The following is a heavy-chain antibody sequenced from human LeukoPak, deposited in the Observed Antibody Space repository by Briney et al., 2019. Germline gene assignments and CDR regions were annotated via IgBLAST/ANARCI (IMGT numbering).Heavy chain of an antibody. V-gene: IGHV3-7*01. CDR2: VKPDGSGT. CDR3: ARSRGDF. CDR1: GFIFSGYW. J-gene: IGHJ4*02. Sequence: GGSLRLSCAASGFIFSGYWMSWVRQGPGRGLEWVASVKPDGSGTFYVDSVKGRFTISRDNAHNSLFLQMNSLRAEDMAFHYCARSRGDFWGQGALVTVSS.